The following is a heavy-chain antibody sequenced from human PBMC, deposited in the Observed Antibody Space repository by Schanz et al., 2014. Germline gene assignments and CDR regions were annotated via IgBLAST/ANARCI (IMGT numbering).Heavy chain of an antibody. V-gene: IGHV3-23*01. CDR2: MIGSGSSV. J-gene: IGHJ4*02. Sequence: EVQLLESGGGLVQPGGSLRLSCAASGFTFSIYGMSWVRQAPGKGLEWVSRMIGSGSSVFYADSVKGRFTISRDNLKKTDYLQMNSLRAGDTAVYYCAKDGSLPYCGNGSDFDYWGQGTLVAVSS. CDR1: GFTFSIYG. D-gene: IGHD1-26*01. CDR3: AKDGSLPYCGNGSDFDY.